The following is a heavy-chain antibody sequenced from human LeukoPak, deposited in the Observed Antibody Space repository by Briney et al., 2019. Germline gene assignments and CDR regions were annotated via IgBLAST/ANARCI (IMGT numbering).Heavy chain of an antibody. CDR1: GYTFTSYA. V-gene: IGHV1-3*01. J-gene: IGHJ4*02. D-gene: IGHD3-22*01. Sequence: ASVKVSCKASGYTFTSYAMHWVRQAPGQRLEWMGWINAGNGNTKYSQKLQGRVTMTTDTSTSTAYMELRSLRSDDTAVYYCARDGGYYYDSSGYEDYWGQGTLVTVSS. CDR3: ARDGGYYYDSSGYEDY. CDR2: INAGNGNT.